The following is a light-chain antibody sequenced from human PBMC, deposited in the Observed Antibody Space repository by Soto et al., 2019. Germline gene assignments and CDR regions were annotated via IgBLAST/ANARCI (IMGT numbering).Light chain of an antibody. CDR3: QQYYSTPRT. Sequence: DIVMTQSPDSLAESLDERATINCKSSQSVLYSSNNKIYLAWYQQKPGQPPKLLIYWASTRESGVPDRFSGSGSGTDFTLTISSLQAEDVAVYYCQQYYSTPRTFGQGTKVEIK. J-gene: IGKJ1*01. CDR1: QSVLYSSNNKIY. CDR2: WAS. V-gene: IGKV4-1*01.